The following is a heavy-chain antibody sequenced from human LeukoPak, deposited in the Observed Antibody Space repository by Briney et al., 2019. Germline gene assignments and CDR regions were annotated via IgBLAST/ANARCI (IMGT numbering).Heavy chain of an antibody. CDR2: IHTSGST. CDR1: GGSISNYF. D-gene: IGHD3-10*01. V-gene: IGHV4-4*07. CDR3: TRGSMGGSESYYRDFYYGMDV. Sequence: PSETLSLTCTVSGGSISNYFWSWIRQPAGKALEWIGRIHTSGSTNYNPSLKSRVTMSVDTSKNQFSLKLNSVTAADTAVYYCTRGSMGGSESYYRDFYYGMDVWGQGTTATVSS. J-gene: IGHJ6*02.